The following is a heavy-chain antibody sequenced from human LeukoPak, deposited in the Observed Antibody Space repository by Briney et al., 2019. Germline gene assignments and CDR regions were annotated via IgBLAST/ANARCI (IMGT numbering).Heavy chain of an antibody. J-gene: IGHJ4*02. CDR1: GDTVSSDSVA. Sequence: SQTLSLTCAISGDTVSSDSVAWTWIRQTPSRGLEWLGRTYYRSKWYIEYGESVRSRITINADTSKNQFSLQLNSVSPEDTAVYYCAREREHSFDYWGQGTLVTVSS. D-gene: IGHD1/OR15-1a*01. CDR3: AREREHSFDY. CDR2: TYYRSKWYI. V-gene: IGHV6-1*01.